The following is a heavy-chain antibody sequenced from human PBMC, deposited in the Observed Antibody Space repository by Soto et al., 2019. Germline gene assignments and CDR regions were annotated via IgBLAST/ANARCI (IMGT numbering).Heavy chain of an antibody. CDR3: ARVGTYYGSGSPYYSDY. V-gene: IGHV3-21*01. J-gene: IGHJ4*02. CDR1: GFSFRSYS. CDR2: ISSSSSYI. D-gene: IGHD3-10*01. Sequence: GGSLRLSCAASGFSFRSYSMNWVRQAPGKGLEWVSSISSSSSYINYADSVKGRFTISRDNAKNSLYLQMNSLRADDTAVYYCARVGTYYGSGSPYYSDYWGQGTLVTVSS.